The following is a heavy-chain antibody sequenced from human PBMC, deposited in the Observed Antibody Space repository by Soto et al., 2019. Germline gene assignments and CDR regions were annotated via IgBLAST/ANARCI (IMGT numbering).Heavy chain of an antibody. D-gene: IGHD1-26*01. Sequence: QVQLVQSGAEVKKPGASVKVSCRASGYTFTSYDINWVRQATGQGLEWMGWMNPNSGNTGYAQKFQGRVTMTRNTSISTAYMELSSLRSEDTAVYYCESRYSGSYYNYYYGMDVWGQGTTVTVSS. CDR3: ESRYSGSYYNYYYGMDV. CDR2: MNPNSGNT. V-gene: IGHV1-8*01. J-gene: IGHJ6*02. CDR1: GYTFTSYD.